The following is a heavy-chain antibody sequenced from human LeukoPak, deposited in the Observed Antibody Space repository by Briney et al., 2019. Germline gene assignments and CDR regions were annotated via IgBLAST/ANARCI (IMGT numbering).Heavy chain of an antibody. D-gene: IGHD2-2*01. CDR1: GFTFSSYS. J-gene: IGHJ3*02. V-gene: IGHV3-21*01. Sequence: GGSLRLSCSASGFTFSSYSINWVRQAPGKGLEWVSFISSGGGSISYADSVKGRFTISRENAKNSLHLQMSSLRAEDTAVYFCGRACSSSTCGTRGGVYAVDIWGQGTMVTVSS. CDR2: ISSGGGSI. CDR3: GRACSSSTCGTRGGVYAVDI.